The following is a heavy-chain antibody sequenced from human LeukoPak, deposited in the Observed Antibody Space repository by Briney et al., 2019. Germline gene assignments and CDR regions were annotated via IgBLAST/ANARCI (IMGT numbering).Heavy chain of an antibody. D-gene: IGHD1-26*01. CDR3: AKDGSGSYSPLDY. V-gene: IGHV3-33*06. CDR2: IWYDGSNK. Sequence: GGSLRLSCAASGFTFSSYGMHWVRQAPGKGLEWVAVIWYDGSNKYYADSVKGRFTISRDNSKNTLYLQMDSLRDEDTAVYYCAKDGSGSYSPLDYWGQGTLVTVSS. CDR1: GFTFSSYG. J-gene: IGHJ4*02.